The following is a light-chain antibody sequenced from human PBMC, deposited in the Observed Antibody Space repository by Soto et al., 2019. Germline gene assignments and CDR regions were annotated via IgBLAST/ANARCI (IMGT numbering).Light chain of an antibody. CDR1: QSFSGF. CDR2: AAS. CDR3: QQSYSTPQT. J-gene: IGKJ1*01. Sequence: DIQMTQSPSSLSASVGDEVTITCRASQSFSGFLNWYKQKPGKAPKLLIYAASTLQRGVPSRFSGSGSGTDFTLTISSLKPEDSETYYCQQSYSTPQTFGQGTKVDIK. V-gene: IGKV1-39*01.